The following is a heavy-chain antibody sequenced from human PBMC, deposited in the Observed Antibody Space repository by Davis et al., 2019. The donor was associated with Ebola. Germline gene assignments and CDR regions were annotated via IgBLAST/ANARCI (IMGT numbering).Heavy chain of an antibody. CDR1: GYTFTSYG. CDR2: ISAYNGKT. CDR3: ARVSSWVGGGDSSVP. J-gene: IGHJ5*02. V-gene: IGHV1-18*01. Sequence: ASVKVSCKTFGYTFTSYGITWVRQAPGQGLEWMGWISAYNGKTSYAQNFQDRVTMTTDTSTTTAYMELRGLTSDDTAVYYWARVSSWVGGGDSSVPWGQGTLVTVSS. D-gene: IGHD3-10*01.